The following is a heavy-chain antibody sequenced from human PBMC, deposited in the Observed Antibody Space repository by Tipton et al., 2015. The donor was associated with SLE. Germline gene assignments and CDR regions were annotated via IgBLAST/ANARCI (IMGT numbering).Heavy chain of an antibody. CDR2: IYFGGST. D-gene: IGHD6-13*01. Sequence: TLSLTCTVSGGSISSYYWSWIRQPPGKGLEWIGYIYFGGSTNYNPSLKSRVTISLDTSKSQFSLKLSSVTAADTAVYYCARLSRGWVFVDYWGQGTLVTVSS. V-gene: IGHV4-59*01. CDR3: ARLSRGWVFVDY. J-gene: IGHJ4*02. CDR1: GGSISSYY.